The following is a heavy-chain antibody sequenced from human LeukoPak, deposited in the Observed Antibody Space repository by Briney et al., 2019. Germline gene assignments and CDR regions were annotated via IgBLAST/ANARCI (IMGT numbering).Heavy chain of an antibody. Sequence: SETLSLTCTVSGGSISSYYWSWIRQPPGKGLEWIGYIYYSGSTNYNPSLKSRVTISVDTSKNQFSLKLSSVTAADTAVYYCARGPTVWGATTRGFDYWGQGTLVTVSS. V-gene: IGHV4-59*12. D-gene: IGHD1-26*01. CDR3: ARGPTVWGATTRGFDY. J-gene: IGHJ4*02. CDR1: GGSISSYY. CDR2: IYYSGST.